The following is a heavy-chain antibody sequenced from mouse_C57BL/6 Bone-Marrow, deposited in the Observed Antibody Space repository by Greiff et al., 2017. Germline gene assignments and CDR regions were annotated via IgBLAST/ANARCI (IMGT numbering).Heavy chain of an antibody. CDR1: GYTFTSYG. D-gene: IGHD1-1*01. CDR2: IYPRSGNT. CDR3: ARSGDYGGFGFAY. J-gene: IGHJ3*01. Sequence: QLQQSGAELARPGASVKLSCKASGYTFTSYGISWVKQRTGQGLEWIGEIYPRSGNTYYNEKFKGKATLTADKSSSTAYMELRSLTSEDSAVYFCARSGDYGGFGFAYWGQGTLVTVSA. V-gene: IGHV1-81*01.